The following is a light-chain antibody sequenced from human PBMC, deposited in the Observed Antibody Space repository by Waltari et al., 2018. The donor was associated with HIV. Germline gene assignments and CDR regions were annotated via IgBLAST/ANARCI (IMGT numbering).Light chain of an antibody. CDR3: HQTYSPPYT. J-gene: IGKJ2*01. CDR1: QSVSSY. Sequence: DIKMTQSPPSLSASVGDRVSISCRASQSVSSYLSWFQQRPGKAPKLLIFGISKLQSGAPSRFSGSGSGTDFNLTISSLQPEDFATYFCHQTYSPPYTFGQGTKVEIK. V-gene: IGKV1-39*01. CDR2: GIS.